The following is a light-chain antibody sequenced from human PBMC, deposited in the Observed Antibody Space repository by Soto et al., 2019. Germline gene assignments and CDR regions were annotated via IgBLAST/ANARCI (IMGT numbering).Light chain of an antibody. CDR1: SSDVGGYNF. V-gene: IGLV2-8*01. CDR2: EVS. J-gene: IGLJ2*01. CDR3: SSYAGRNIVV. Sequence: QSALTQPPSASGAPGQSVTISCTGTSSDVGGYNFVSWYQQHPGKAPKLMSYEVSERLSGVTDRFSGSKSGNTASLTVAGLQSEDEADYYCSSYAGRNIVVFGGGTKLTVL.